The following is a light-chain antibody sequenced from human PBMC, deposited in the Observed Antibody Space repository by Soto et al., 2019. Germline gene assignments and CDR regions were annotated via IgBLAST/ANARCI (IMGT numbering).Light chain of an antibody. J-gene: IGKJ1*01. CDR1: QGISNY. V-gene: IGKV1-27*01. CDR3: QNYNSAPWT. Sequence: DIQMTQSPSSLSAFVGDRVTITCRASQGISNYLAWYQQKPGQVPNLLIYAASTLQSGVPSRFSGSGSGTDFTLTITGLQPEDVATYYCQNYNSAPWTFGQGTKVDIK. CDR2: AAS.